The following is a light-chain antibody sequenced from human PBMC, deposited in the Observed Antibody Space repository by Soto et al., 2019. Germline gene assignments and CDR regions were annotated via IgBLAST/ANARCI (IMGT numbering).Light chain of an antibody. CDR1: QSVSSN. CDR2: GAS. CDR3: HQYGSSRGT. Sequence: EIVMTQSPATLSVSPGERATLSCRASQSVSSNLAWYQQKPGQAPRLLIYGASTRATGIPARFSGSGSGTDFALTISRLEPEDFAVYYCHQYGSSRGTFGQGTKVDIK. V-gene: IGKV3-15*01. J-gene: IGKJ1*01.